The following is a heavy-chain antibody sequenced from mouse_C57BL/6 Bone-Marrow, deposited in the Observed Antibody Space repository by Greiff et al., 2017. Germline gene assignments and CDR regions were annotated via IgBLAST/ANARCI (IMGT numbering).Heavy chain of an antibody. V-gene: IGHV6-6*01. CDR1: GFTFSDAW. D-gene: IGHD3-3*01. CDR3: TRGDAGLYFDV. J-gene: IGHJ1*03. CDR2: IRNKANNHAT. Sequence: EVKVEESGGGLVQPGGSMKLSCAASGFTFSDAWMDWVRQSPEKGLEWVAEIRNKANNHATYYAESVKGRFTISRDDSKSSVYLQMSSLKAEDTGIYYCTRGDAGLYFDVWGTETTVTVSS.